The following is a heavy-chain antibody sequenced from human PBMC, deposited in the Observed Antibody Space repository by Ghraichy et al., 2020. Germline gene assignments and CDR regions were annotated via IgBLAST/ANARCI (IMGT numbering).Heavy chain of an antibody. Sequence: GGSLRLSCAVSGFTSRFYTMAWVRQGPRKGLNWLSSISGDGNSTFYADSVRGRFTFSRDNSKNTLYLQMNSLRAEDTAIYFCARGVGHSSAWFPLNWFDSWGLGTLVTVSS. D-gene: IGHD6-19*01. CDR3: ARGVGHSSAWFPLNWFDS. V-gene: IGHV3-23*01. CDR1: GFTSRFYT. J-gene: IGHJ5*01. CDR2: ISGDGNST.